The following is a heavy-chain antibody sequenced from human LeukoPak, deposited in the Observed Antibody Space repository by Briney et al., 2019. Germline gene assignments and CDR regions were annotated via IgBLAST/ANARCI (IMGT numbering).Heavy chain of an antibody. V-gene: IGHV3-33*06. Sequence: PGGSLRLSCAASGFSFRDFGMHGFGQAPGKGLEGLAIIWYDGSIKYYADSVKGRFTISRDNSKNTLYLQMNSLSAEDTAVYYCAKALTSGWYLDAFNIWGQGTMVTVSS. D-gene: IGHD6-19*01. CDR1: GFSFRDFG. CDR3: AKALTSGWYLDAFNI. J-gene: IGHJ3*02. CDR2: IWYDGSIK.